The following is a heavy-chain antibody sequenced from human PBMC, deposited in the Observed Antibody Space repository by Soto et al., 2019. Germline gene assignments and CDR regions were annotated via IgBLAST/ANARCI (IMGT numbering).Heavy chain of an antibody. D-gene: IGHD3-10*01. CDR3: RVSFGEGTSYYFDS. CDR1: GGTFSSYA. J-gene: IGHJ4*02. V-gene: IGHV1-69*06. Sequence: GASVKVSCKACGGTFSSYAISWVRQAPGQGLEWMGGIIPIFGTANYAQKFQGRVTITADKSTSTAYMELSSLRSEDTAVYYCRVSFGEGTSYYFDSWGQGTLVTVSS. CDR2: IIPIFGTA.